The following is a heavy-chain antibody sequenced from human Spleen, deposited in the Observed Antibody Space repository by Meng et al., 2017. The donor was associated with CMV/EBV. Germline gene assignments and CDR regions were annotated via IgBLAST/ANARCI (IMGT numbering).Heavy chain of an antibody. D-gene: IGHD3-22*01. CDR2: IYYSGST. J-gene: IGHJ4*02. CDR1: GGSISSSSYY. V-gene: IGHV4-39*07. Sequence: SETLSLTCTVSGGSISSSSYYWGWIRQPPGKGLEWIGSIYYSGSTYYNPSLKSRVTISVDTSKNQFSLKLSSVTAADTAVYYCARNSPYYSGSSGYLGVDYWGQGTLVTVSS. CDR3: ARNSPYYSGSSGYLGVDY.